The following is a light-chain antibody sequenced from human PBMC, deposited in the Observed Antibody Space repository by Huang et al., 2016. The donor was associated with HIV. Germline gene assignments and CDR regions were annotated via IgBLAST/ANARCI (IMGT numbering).Light chain of an antibody. CDR2: AAS. CDR3: QQYSDWPRT. CDR1: QGVSNN. V-gene: IGKV3-15*01. Sequence: EMVLTQSPDTLSVSPGERATLSCRASQGVSNNLAWYQQKPGQAPRLLIYAASSRVTGVPARFSGSGSETDFTLTIRSLQSEDVAVYFCQQYSDWPRTFGQGTNLEIK. J-gene: IGKJ2*01.